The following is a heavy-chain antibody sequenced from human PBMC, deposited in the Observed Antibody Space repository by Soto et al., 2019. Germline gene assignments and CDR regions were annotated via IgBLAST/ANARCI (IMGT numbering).Heavy chain of an antibody. CDR2: IYWNDDK. J-gene: IGHJ4*02. CDR1: GFSLSNSGVA. V-gene: IGHV2-5*01. CDR3: AHTRSYDSSGYYCFDY. Sequence: SGPTLVNPTQPLSLTGHFSGFSLSNSGVAVGWIRQPPGKALEWLALIYWNDDKRYSPSLKSRLTITKDTSKNQVVLTMTNMDPVDTATYYCAHTRSYDSSGYYCFDYWGQGTLVTVSS. D-gene: IGHD3-22*01.